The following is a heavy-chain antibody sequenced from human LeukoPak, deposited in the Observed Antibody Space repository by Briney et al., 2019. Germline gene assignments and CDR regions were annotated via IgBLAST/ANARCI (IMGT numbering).Heavy chain of an antibody. CDR1: GYTFTSYY. V-gene: IGHV1-46*01. CDR3: ARNHPRGDGYAY. CDR2: INPSGGSP. J-gene: IGHJ4*02. Sequence: GASVKVSCKASGYTFTSYYIHWVRQAPGQGLEWMGIINPSGGSPTYAQKFQGRITLTWDTSTSTVYMELSSLRSEDTAVYYCARNHPRGDGYAYWGQGTLVTVSS. D-gene: IGHD2-2*03.